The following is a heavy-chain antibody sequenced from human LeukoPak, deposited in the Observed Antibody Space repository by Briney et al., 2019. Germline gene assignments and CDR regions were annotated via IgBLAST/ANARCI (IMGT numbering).Heavy chain of an antibody. D-gene: IGHD3-3*01. V-gene: IGHV3-11*04. J-gene: IGHJ4*02. Sequence: GGSLRLSCAASGFTFSDYYMSWIRQAPGKGLEWISYISSSGGAMYYADSVRGRFTISRDNAKNSLYLQMNSLRAEDTAVYYCAREGGPAYYDFWSGYPHFDYWGQGTLVTVSS. CDR2: ISSSGGAM. CDR3: AREGGPAYYDFWSGYPHFDY. CDR1: GFTFSDYY.